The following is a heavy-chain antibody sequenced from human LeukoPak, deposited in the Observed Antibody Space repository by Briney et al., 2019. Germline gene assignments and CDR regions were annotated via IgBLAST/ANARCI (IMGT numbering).Heavy chain of an antibody. CDR3: TTFVWLTQPDWYFDL. CDR2: IKSKTDGGTT. V-gene: IGHV3-15*01. J-gene: IGHJ2*01. Sequence: PGGSLRLSCAASGFTFNSYGMYWVRQAPGKGLEWVGRIKSKTDGGTTDYAAPVKGRFTISRDDSKNTLYLQMNSLKTEDTAVYYCTTFVWLTQPDWYFDLWGRGTLVTVSS. D-gene: IGHD6-19*01. CDR1: GFTFNSYG.